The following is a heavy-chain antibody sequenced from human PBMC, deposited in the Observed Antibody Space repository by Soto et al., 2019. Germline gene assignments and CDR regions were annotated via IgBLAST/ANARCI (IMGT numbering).Heavy chain of an antibody. CDR1: GGSFSGYY. Sequence: SETLSLTCAVYGGSFSGYYWSWIRQPPGKGLEWIGEINHSGSTNCDPSLKSRVTISVDTSKNQFSLKLSSVTAADTAVYYCARSYLEWLLNINWFDPWGQGTLVTSPQ. J-gene: IGHJ5*02. D-gene: IGHD3-3*01. CDR3: ARSYLEWLLNINWFDP. CDR2: INHSGST. V-gene: IGHV4-34*01.